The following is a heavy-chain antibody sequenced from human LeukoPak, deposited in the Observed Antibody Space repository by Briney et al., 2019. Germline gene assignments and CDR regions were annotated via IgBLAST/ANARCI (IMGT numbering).Heavy chain of an antibody. D-gene: IGHD6-13*01. Sequence: PSETLSLTCTVSGGSISSGGYYWSWIRQPPGKGLEWIGYIYHSGSTYYNPSLKSRVTISVDRSKNQFSLKLSSVTAADTAVYYCARVSSSWYEGDVYYFDYWGQGTLVTVSS. CDR2: IYHSGST. CDR1: GGSISSGGYY. V-gene: IGHV4-30-2*01. J-gene: IGHJ4*02. CDR3: ARVSSSWYEGDVYYFDY.